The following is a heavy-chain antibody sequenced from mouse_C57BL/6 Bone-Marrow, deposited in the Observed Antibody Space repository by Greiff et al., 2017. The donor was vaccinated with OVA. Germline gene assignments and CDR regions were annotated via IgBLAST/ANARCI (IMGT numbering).Heavy chain of an antibody. CDR3: ARWLPWYFDV. J-gene: IGHJ1*03. Sequence: QVQLQQPGAELVKPGASVTMSCKASGYTFTSYWITWVKQRPGQGLEWIGDIYPGSGSTNYNEKFKSKATLTVDTSSSTAYMQLSSLTSEDSAVYYCARWLPWYFDVWGTGTTVTVSS. CDR1: GYTFTSYW. D-gene: IGHD2-2*01. CDR2: IYPGSGST. V-gene: IGHV1-55*01.